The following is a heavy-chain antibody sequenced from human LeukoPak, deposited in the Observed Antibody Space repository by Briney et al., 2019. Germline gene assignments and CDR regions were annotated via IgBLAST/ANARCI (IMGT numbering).Heavy chain of an antibody. Sequence: SETLSLTCTVSGGSISSSSYYWGWIRQPPGKGLEWIGTIYYSGSTYYNPSLKSRVTISVDTSKNQFSLKLSSVTAADTAVYYCARTYGSGSYYKPPNAFDMWGQGTMVTVSS. CDR2: IYYSGST. CDR1: GGSISSSSYY. CDR3: ARTYGSGSYYKPPNAFDM. D-gene: IGHD3-10*01. V-gene: IGHV4-39*07. J-gene: IGHJ3*02.